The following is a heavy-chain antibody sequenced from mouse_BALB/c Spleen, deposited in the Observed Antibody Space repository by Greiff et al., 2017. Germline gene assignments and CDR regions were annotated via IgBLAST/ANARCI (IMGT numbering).Heavy chain of an antibody. CDR2: ILPGSGST. J-gene: IGHJ4*01. CDR3: ASGRDVSYAMDY. CDR1: GYTFSSYW. Sequence: VQLQQSGAELMKPGASVKISCKATGYTFSSYWIEWVKQRPGHGLEWIGEILPGSGSTNYNEKFKGKATFTANTSSNTAYMQFSSLTSEDSAVYYCASGRDVSYAMDYWGQGTSVTVSS. D-gene: IGHD3-3*01. V-gene: IGHV1-9*01.